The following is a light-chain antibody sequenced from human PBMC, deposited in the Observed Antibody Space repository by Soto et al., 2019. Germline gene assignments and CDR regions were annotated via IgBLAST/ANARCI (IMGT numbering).Light chain of an antibody. CDR3: QQYGTSEII. V-gene: IGKV3-20*01. CDR2: DTS. J-gene: IGKJ5*01. Sequence: EVVLTQSPGNLSFSHGVRATLSCRASQSVGNSFVAWYQQKPGQPPRLLIYDTSKRATGIPDRFSGSVSGTDFTLSISRVEPEDFAVFYCQQYGTSEIIFGQGTRLEIK. CDR1: QSVGNSF.